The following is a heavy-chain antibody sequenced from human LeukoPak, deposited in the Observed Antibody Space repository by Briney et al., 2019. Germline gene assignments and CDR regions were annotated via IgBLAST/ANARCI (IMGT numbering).Heavy chain of an antibody. Sequence: GGSLRLFCAASGFTFDDYAMHWVRQAPGKGLEWVSLISWDGGSTYYADSVKGRFTISRDNSKNSLYLQMNSLRAEDTALYYCAKDRTGGAGGNYFDYWGQGTLVTASS. J-gene: IGHJ4*02. CDR2: ISWDGGST. CDR1: GFTFDDYA. V-gene: IGHV3-43D*03. CDR3: AKDRTGGAGGNYFDY. D-gene: IGHD2-8*02.